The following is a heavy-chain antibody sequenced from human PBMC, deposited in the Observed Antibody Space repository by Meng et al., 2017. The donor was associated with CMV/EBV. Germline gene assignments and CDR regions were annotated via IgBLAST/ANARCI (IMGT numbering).Heavy chain of an antibody. Sequence: GGSLRLSCAASGFAVSGNYMSWVRQAPGKGLQWVSVIYSGDSTYYADSVKGRFTISRDNSKNTLFLQMNSLRAEDTAVYYCARWDIVTTFRKDYYYYGMDVWGQGTTVTVSS. CDR3: ARWDIVTTFRKDYYYYGMDV. V-gene: IGHV3-53*01. CDR1: GFAVSGNY. CDR2: IYSGDST. J-gene: IGHJ6*02. D-gene: IGHD5-12*01.